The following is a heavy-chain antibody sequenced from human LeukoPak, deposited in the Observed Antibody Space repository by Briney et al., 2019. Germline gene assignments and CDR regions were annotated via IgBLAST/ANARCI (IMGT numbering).Heavy chain of an antibody. CDR1: GFTFSSYG. Sequence: PGGSLRLSCAASGFTFSSYGMHWVRQAPGKGLEWVAVISYDGSNKYYADSVKGRFTISRDNSKNTLYLQMNSLRAEDTAVYYCAKSGYSYGMDYWGQGTLVTVSS. CDR2: ISYDGSNK. V-gene: IGHV3-30*18. CDR3: AKSGYSYGMDY. D-gene: IGHD5-18*01. J-gene: IGHJ4*02.